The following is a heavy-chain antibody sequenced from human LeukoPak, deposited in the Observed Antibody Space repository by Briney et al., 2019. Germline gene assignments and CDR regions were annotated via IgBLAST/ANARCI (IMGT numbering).Heavy chain of an antibody. D-gene: IGHD2-2*01. CDR3: AKDNCNSTSCPADY. CDR2: IRYHGSNK. CDR1: GFTFSSHG. J-gene: IGHJ4*02. V-gene: IGHV3-30*02. Sequence: GRSLRLSCAASGFTFSSHGMHCVRQSPGKGLEWVEFIRYHGSNKYYADAVKGRFTIFRDNSKNTLYLQVNSLRAEDTAVYYCAKDNCNSTSCPADYWGQGTLVTVSS.